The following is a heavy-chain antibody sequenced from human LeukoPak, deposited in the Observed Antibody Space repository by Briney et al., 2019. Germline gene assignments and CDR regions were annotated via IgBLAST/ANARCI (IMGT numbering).Heavy chain of an antibody. J-gene: IGHJ6*03. CDR3: ATGAYCSSTSCYRSYYCYYYMDV. Sequence: ASVKVSCKVSGYTLTELSMHWVRQAPGKGLEWMGGFDPEDGETIYAQKFQGRVTMTEDTSTDTAYMELSSLRSEDTAVYYCATGAYCSSTSCYRSYYCYYYMDVWGKGTTVTVSS. CDR1: GYTLTELS. CDR2: FDPEDGET. V-gene: IGHV1-24*01. D-gene: IGHD2-2*01.